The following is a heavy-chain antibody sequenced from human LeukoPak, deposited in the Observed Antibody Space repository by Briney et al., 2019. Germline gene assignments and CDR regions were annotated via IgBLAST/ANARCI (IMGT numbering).Heavy chain of an antibody. J-gene: IGHJ3*01. V-gene: IGHV5-51*01. CDR3: ARDLWAATLS. CDR2: IYPGDSDT. D-gene: IGHD3-3*01. CDR1: GYSFTTYW. Sequence: GESLKISCRGSGYSFTTYWIGWVRQMPGKGLEWMGIIYPGDSDTRYSPSFQGQVTISADRSISTAYLQWSSLKASDTAVYYCARDLWAATLSWGQGTMVTVSS.